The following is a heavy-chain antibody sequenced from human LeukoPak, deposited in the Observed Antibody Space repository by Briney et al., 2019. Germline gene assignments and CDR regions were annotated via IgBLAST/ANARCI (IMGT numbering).Heavy chain of an antibody. CDR2: IYNSGST. J-gene: IGHJ5*02. V-gene: IGHV4-38-2*02. CDR1: GHSISSGYY. D-gene: IGHD6-13*01. Sequence: PSETLSLTCTVSGHSISSGYYWGWTRQAPGKGLEWIGSIYNSGSTYYNPSLRSRVTISVDMSKNQFSLKMSSVTAADTAVYYCARAYSSSWYWNWFDPWGQGTLVTVSS. CDR3: ARAYSSSWYWNWFDP.